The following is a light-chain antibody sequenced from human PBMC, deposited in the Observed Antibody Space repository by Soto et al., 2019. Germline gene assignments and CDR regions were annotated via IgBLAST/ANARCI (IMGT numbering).Light chain of an antibody. CDR2: AAC. V-gene: IGKV1-39*01. J-gene: IGKJ1*01. CDR1: QSISSY. CDR3: QQSYSIPWT. Sequence: DIQMTQSPSSLSASVGDRVTITCRASQSISSYLNWYQQKPGKAPKVLIYAACSLQSGIPSRFSGSGSGTDFTLTISSLQPEDFATYYYQQSYSIPWTFGQGTKVE.